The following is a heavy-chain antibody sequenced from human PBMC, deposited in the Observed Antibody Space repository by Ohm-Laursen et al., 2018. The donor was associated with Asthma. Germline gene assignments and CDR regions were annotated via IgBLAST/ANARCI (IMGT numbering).Heavy chain of an antibody. CDR3: ARDVMEWYLPAFDF. CDR2: GGSYYDGGLK. J-gene: IGHJ4*02. D-gene: IGHD3-3*01. V-gene: IGHV3-30-3*01. CDR1: GLNFNSST. Sequence: SLILSCAASGLNFNSSTMHWVRQAPGKGLEGVAVGGSYYDGGLKYYADSVNGRFTVSRDDSKNTLYLQMNSLRPDDTAVYYCARDVMEWYLPAFDFWGQGTLVTVSS.